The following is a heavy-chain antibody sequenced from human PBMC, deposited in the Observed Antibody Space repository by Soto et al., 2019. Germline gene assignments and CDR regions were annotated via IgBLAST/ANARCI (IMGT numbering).Heavy chain of an antibody. CDR2: INDGGDYT. Sequence: EVQLSESGGGLVQPGGSLRLSCAASGFAFSNFAMSWVRQAPGEGLEWVSAINDGGDYTYYADSVRGRFTVSRDNSKHTLYLQMNSLRAEDTAVYYCARRLDYDILTGTIDYWGQGTLVTVSS. V-gene: IGHV3-23*01. J-gene: IGHJ4*02. CDR3: ARRLDYDILTGTIDY. CDR1: GFAFSNFA. D-gene: IGHD3-9*01.